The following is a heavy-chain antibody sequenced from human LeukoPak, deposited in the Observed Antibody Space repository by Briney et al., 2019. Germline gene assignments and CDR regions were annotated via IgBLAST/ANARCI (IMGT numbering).Heavy chain of an antibody. CDR1: GGSINSNY. CDR2: IYYDGST. CDR3: ARMQTGRLLYDH. Sequence: SETLSLTCTVSGGSINSNYWSWIRQPPGKGLDYIGYIYYDGSTHYNPSLRSRVTISVDTSKNQFSLKLTSMTAADTAVYYCARMQTGRLLYDHWGQGTLVTVSS. J-gene: IGHJ4*02. D-gene: IGHD2-21*02. V-gene: IGHV4-59*01.